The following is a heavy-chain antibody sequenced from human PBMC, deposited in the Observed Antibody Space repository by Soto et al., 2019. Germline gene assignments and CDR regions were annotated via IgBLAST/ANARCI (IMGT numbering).Heavy chain of an antibody. V-gene: IGHV4-59*01. CDR2: IYSSGGP. Sequence: QVQLRESGPGLVKPSETLSLTCTVSGGSISGYYWSWVRQPPGKGLEWITYIYSSGGPNYNPSLKGRVTISIDTSKNQFSLHVNSVTAADTAVYYCARIPRIGSESQLAFDVWGQGTMATVSS. D-gene: IGHD3-10*01. CDR3: ARIPRIGSESQLAFDV. J-gene: IGHJ3*01. CDR1: GGSISGYY.